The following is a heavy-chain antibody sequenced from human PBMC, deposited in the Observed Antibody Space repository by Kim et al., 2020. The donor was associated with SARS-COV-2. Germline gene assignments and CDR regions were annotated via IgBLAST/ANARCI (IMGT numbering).Heavy chain of an antibody. CDR3: ASQKPGDSSSWYDGAFDI. CDR2: IYPGDSDT. CDR1: GYSFTSYW. Sequence: GESLKISCKGSGYSFTSYWIGWVRQMPGKGLEWMGIIYPGDSDTRYSPSFQGQVTISADKSISTAYLQWSSLKASDTAMYYCASQKPGDSSSWYDGAFDIWGQGTMVTVSS. V-gene: IGHV5-51*01. J-gene: IGHJ3*02. D-gene: IGHD6-13*01.